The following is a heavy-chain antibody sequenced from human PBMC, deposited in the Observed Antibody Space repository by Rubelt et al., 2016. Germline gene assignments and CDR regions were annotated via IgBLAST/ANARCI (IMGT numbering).Heavy chain of an antibody. V-gene: IGHV1-18*01. CDR1: GYTFKRYA. CDR3: ARVGGDCSGGSCYSRVRGMDV. CDR2: ISTYDGDT. D-gene: IGHD2-15*01. J-gene: IGHJ6*02. Sequence: QVQLVQSGAEVKMPGASVRVSCKTSGYTFKRYAISWVRQAPGQGLEWMGWISTYDGDTKYAQNLQGRFTMTTDTATSTAYMELRSLGSDDTAGYYCARVGGDCSGGSCYSRVRGMDVWGQGTTVTVSS.